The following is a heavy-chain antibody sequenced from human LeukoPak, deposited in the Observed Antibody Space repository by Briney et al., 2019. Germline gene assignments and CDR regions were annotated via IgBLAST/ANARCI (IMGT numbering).Heavy chain of an antibody. J-gene: IGHJ4*02. CDR3: ARADKLGPTDY. CDR2: INPNSGGT. CDR1: GYTFTGYY. V-gene: IGHV1-2*02. Sequence: ASVKVSCKASGYTFTGYYMHWVRQAPGQGLEWMGWINPNSGGTNNAQKFQGRVTMTRDTSISTAYMELSRLRSDDTAVYYCARADKLGPTDYWGQGTLVTVSS. D-gene: IGHD7-27*01.